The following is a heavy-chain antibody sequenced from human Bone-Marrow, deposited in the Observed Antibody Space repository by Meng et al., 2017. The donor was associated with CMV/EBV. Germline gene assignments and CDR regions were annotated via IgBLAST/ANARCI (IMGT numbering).Heavy chain of an antibody. CDR1: GYTFTGYY. D-gene: IGHD1-26*01. CDR2: INPNSGGT. J-gene: IGHJ4*02. CDR3: ARAWTRGGSQPGY. Sequence: ASVKVSCKASGYTFTGYYMHWVRQAPGQGLEWMGWINPNSGGTNYAQKFQGRVTMTRDTSISTAYMELSRLRSDDPAVYYCARAWTRGGSQPGYWGQGTPVTVSS. V-gene: IGHV1-2*02.